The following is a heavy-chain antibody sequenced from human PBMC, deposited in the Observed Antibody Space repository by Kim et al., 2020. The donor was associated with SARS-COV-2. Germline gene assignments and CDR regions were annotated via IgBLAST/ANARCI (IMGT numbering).Heavy chain of an antibody. CDR3: ARSIDY. Sequence: NPDGSEKYYVDSAKGRFTISRDNAKISLNLQMNSLRAEDTAVYYCARSIDYWGQGILVTVSS. CDR2: NPDGSEK. J-gene: IGHJ4*02. D-gene: IGHD2-21*01. V-gene: IGHV3-7*01.